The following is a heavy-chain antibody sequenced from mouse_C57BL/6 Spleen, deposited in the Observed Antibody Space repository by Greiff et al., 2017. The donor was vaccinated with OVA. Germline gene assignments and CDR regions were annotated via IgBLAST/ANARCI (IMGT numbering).Heavy chain of an antibody. J-gene: IGHJ4*01. CDR3: ARCQRYYESSGAMDY. D-gene: IGHD1-1*01. Sequence: QVQLQQPGAELVKPGASVKLSCKASGYTFTSYWMHWVKQRPGQGLEWIGMIHPNSGSTNYNEKFKSKATLTVDKSSSTAYMQLSSLTSEDSAVYYCARCQRYYESSGAMDYWGQGTSVTVSS. CDR2: IHPNSGST. V-gene: IGHV1-64*01. CDR1: GYTFTSYW.